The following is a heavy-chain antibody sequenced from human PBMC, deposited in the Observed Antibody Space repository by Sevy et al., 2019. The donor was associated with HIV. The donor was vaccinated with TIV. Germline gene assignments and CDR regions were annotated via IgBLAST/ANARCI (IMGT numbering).Heavy chain of an antibody. J-gene: IGHJ4*02. D-gene: IGHD2-8*01. CDR2: LSFGCGKI. CDR3: ARERCTKPHDY. V-gene: IGHV3-23*01. Sequence: GGSLRLSCAASGFDFSIYSMSWVRQAPGKGLESVSTLSFGCGKINYADSVKGRFTISRVNSKSSVYLQMNNMRVEDTAVDYCARERCTKPHDYWGQGTLVRVSS. CDR1: GFDFSIYS.